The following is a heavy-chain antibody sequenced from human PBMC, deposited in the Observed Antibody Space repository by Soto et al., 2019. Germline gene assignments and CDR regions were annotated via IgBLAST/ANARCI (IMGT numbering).Heavy chain of an antibody. Sequence: QVQLQESGPGLVKPSETLSLTCTVSGGSISSYYWNWIRQPPGKGLEWIGYIYSSGSTDYNPSLKSRVTISVDTSKNQFSLKLSSVTAADTAVYYCARDDAAVAGTVGYFQHWGQGILVTVSS. CDR3: ARDDAAVAGTVGYFQH. V-gene: IGHV4-59*01. CDR1: GGSISSYY. D-gene: IGHD6-19*01. J-gene: IGHJ1*01. CDR2: IYSSGST.